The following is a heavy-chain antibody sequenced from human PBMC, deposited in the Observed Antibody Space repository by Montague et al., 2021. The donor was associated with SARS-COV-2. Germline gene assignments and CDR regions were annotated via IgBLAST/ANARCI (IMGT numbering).Heavy chain of an antibody. J-gene: IGHJ4*02. CDR3: ARGQQLDFDY. D-gene: IGHD6-13*01. CDR2: IYISGST. Sequence: SETLSLTCTVSGDSISSTYYWSWIRQPAGKGLEWIGRIYISGSTNYNPSLKSRVTMSIDTSKNQFSLKLSSLTAADTAVYYCARGQQLDFDYWGQGTPVTVSS. CDR1: GDSISSTYY. V-gene: IGHV4-4*07.